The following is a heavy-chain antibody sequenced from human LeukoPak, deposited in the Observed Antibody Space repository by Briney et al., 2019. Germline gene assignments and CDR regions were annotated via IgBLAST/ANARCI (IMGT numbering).Heavy chain of an antibody. Sequence: SETLSLTCAVSGYSIGSGYSWGWIRQPPGKGLAWIGSVYHDGISYHKPSLKSRVTMSVDMSKNQFSLNLSSVTAADTAMYYCARATYSRRQIDYWGQGTLVTVSS. D-gene: IGHD6-13*01. CDR2: VYHDGIS. J-gene: IGHJ4*02. CDR1: GYSIGSGYS. V-gene: IGHV4-38-2*01. CDR3: ARATYSRRQIDY.